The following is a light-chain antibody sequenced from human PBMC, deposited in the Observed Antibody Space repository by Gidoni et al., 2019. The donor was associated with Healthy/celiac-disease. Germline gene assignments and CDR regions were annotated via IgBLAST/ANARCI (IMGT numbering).Light chain of an antibody. CDR1: ALPKQY. J-gene: IGLJ7*01. CDR2: KDS. V-gene: IGLV3-25*03. CDR3: QSADSSGTAV. Sequence: SYELTQPPSVSVSPGQTARITCSGDALPKQYAYWYQQKPGQAPVLVIYKDSERPSGIPERVSGSSSGTTVTLTISGVQAEDEADYYCQSADSSGTAVFGGGTQLTVL.